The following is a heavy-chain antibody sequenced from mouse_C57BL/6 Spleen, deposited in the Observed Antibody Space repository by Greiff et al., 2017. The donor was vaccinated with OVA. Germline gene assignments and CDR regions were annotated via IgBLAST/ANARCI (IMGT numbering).Heavy chain of an antibody. CDR3: AKKAYYSNYSYAMDY. CDR2: IWRGGST. V-gene: IGHV2-5*01. D-gene: IGHD2-5*01. CDR1: GFSLTSYG. Sequence: QVQLQQSGPGLVQPSQSLSITCTVSGFSLTSYGVHWVRQSPGKGLEWLGVIWRGGSTDYNAAFMSRLSITKDNSKSQVFFKMNSLQADDTAIYYCAKKAYYSNYSYAMDYWGQGTSVTVSS. J-gene: IGHJ4*01.